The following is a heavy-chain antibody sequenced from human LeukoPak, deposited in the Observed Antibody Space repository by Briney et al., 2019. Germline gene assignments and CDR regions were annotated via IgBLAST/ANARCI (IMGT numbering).Heavy chain of an antibody. V-gene: IGHV4-59*12. D-gene: IGHD3-10*01. CDR3: ARSDGYGLVDI. CDR1: GGSIRSYY. J-gene: IGHJ3*02. Sequence: SETLSLTCTVSGGSIRSYYWTWIRQPPGKGLEWIGYIYYSGSTNYKPSLKSRVTISVDTSKNQLSLTLSSVTAADTAVYYCARSDGYGLVDIWGQGTMVTVSS. CDR2: IYYSGST.